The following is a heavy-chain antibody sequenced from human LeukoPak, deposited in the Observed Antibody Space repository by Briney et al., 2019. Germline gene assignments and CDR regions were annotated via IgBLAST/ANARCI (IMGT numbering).Heavy chain of an antibody. CDR1: GFTFSSYA. J-gene: IGHJ4*02. CDR3: ARASDYCDSSGYYQGSYYFDY. Sequence: GRSLRLSCAASGFTFSSYAMHWVRQAPGKGLEWVAVISYDGSNKYYADSVKGRFTISRDNTKNTLYLQMNSLRAEDTAVYYCARASDYCDSSGYYQGSYYFDYWGQGTLVTVSS. CDR2: ISYDGSNK. V-gene: IGHV3-30-3*01. D-gene: IGHD3-22*01.